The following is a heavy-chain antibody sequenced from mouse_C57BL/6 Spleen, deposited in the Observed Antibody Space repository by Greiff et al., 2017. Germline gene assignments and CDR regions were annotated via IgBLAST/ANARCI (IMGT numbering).Heavy chain of an antibody. CDR1: GYTFTGYW. J-gene: IGHJ3*01. Sequence: VQLQQSGAELMKPGASVKLSCKATGYTFTGYWIEWVKQRPGHGLEWIGEILPGSGSTNYNERFKGKAPFTADTSSNTAYMQLRSLTTEDSAIDYCAREGVYYYGSSPFAYWGQGTLVTVSA. V-gene: IGHV1-9*01. D-gene: IGHD1-1*01. CDR2: ILPGSGST. CDR3: AREGVYYYGSSPFAY.